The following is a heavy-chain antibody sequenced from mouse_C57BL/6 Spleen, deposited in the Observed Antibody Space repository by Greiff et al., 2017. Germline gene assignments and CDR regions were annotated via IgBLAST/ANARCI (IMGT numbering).Heavy chain of an antibody. Sequence: VQLQQSGPELVKPGASVKIPCKASGYTFTDYNMDWVKQSHGKSLEWIGDINPNNGGTIYNQKFKGKATLTVDKSSSTAYMELRSLTSEDTAVYYCARRGYYVAYWGQGTLVTVSA. J-gene: IGHJ3*01. CDR1: GYTFTDYN. D-gene: IGHD2-3*01. CDR3: ARRGYYVAY. CDR2: INPNNGGT. V-gene: IGHV1-18*01.